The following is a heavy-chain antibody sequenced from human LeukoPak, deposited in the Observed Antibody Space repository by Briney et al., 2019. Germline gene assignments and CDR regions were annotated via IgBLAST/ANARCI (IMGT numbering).Heavy chain of an antibody. CDR3: ARRVAPTDCFDY. D-gene: IGHD2-15*01. J-gene: IGHJ4*02. Sequence: SETLSLTCTVSGGSISIYYWSWIRQPPGKGLEWIGYIYYSGSTNYNPSLKSRVTISVDTSKNQFSLKLSSVTAADTAVYYCARRVAPTDCFDYWGQGTLVTVSS. CDR1: GGSISIYY. CDR2: IYYSGST. V-gene: IGHV4-59*08.